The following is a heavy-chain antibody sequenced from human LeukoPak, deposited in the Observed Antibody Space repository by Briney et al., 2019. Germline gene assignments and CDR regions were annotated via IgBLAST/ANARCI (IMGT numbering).Heavy chain of an antibody. D-gene: IGHD2-2*01. J-gene: IGHJ4*02. CDR3: ARSVFPDIVVVPAAAYDY. V-gene: IGHV4-38-2*01. CDR2: IYHSGST. Sequence: SETPSLTCAVSGYSISSGYYWGWIRQPPGKGLEWIGSIYHSGSTYYNPSLKSRVTISVDTSKNQFSLKLSSVTAADTAVYYCARSVFPDIVVVPAAAYDYWGQGTLVTVSS. CDR1: GYSISSGYY.